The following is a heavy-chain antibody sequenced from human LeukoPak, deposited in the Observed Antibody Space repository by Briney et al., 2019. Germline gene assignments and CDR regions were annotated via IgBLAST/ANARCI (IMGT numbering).Heavy chain of an antibody. V-gene: IGHV3-30-3*01. J-gene: IGHJ4*02. CDR1: GFTFSSYA. D-gene: IGHD3-22*01. CDR3: ARDSSGTVGY. CDR2: ISYDGSNK. Sequence: PGRSLRLSCAASGFTFSSYAMHWVRQAPGKGLEWVAVISYDGSNKYYADSVKGRFTISRDNAKNTLYLQMNSLRAEDTAVYYCARDSSGTVGYWGQGTLVTVSS.